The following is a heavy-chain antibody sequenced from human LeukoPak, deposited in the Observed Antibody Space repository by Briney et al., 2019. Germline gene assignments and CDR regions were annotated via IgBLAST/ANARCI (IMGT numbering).Heavy chain of an antibody. CDR1: GGSISSYY. D-gene: IGHD4-11*01. J-gene: IGHJ4*02. CDR3: ATEANSNYARSLDY. Sequence: PSETLSLTCTVSGGSISSYYWSWTRQPPGKGLEWIGYIYYSGSTNYNPSLKSRVTISVDTSKNQFSLKLSSVTAADTAVYYCATEANSNYARSLDYWGQGTLVTVSS. CDR2: IYYSGST. V-gene: IGHV4-59*01.